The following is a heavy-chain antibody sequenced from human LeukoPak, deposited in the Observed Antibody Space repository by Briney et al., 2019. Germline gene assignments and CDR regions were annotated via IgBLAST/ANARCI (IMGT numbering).Heavy chain of an antibody. D-gene: IGHD4-17*01. V-gene: IGHV4-39*01. Sequence: SETLSLTCTVSGGSISSSSYYWGWLRQPPGKGLEWIVGIYYSGSTYYNPSLKSRVTISVDTSKNQFSLKLSSVTAADTAVYYCATPTVTPGYWGQGTLVTVSS. CDR3: ATPTVTPGY. CDR1: GGSISSSSYY. CDR2: IYYSGST. J-gene: IGHJ4*02.